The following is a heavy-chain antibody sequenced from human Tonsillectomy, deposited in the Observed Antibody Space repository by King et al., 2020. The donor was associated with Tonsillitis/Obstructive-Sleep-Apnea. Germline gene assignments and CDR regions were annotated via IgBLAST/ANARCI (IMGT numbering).Heavy chain of an antibody. V-gene: IGHV1-18*01. CDR1: GHTFSNYG. CDR2: ISAYTGNT. CDR3: AMGGTSPWGSHMDV. Sequence: QLVQSAVEVKKPGASVKVSCKASGHTFSNYGINWVRQAPGQGLEWMGWISAYTGNTKYEQKFQGRVTMTTDTSTNTAYMELRSLRSDDSAMYYCAMGGTSPWGSHMDVWGKGTTVTVSS. D-gene: IGHD3-16*01. J-gene: IGHJ6*03.